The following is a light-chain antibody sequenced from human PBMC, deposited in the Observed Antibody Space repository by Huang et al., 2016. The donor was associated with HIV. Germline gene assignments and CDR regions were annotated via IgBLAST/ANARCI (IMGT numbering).Light chain of an antibody. CDR1: HSVSSL. CDR3: QQRANWPLT. CDR2: DAS. V-gene: IGKV3-11*01. Sequence: EIVLTQSPATLSLSPGERATLSCRASHSVSSLLAWYQQKPGQAPRLLIYDASNRATGIPARCRGRGAGTDFTLTISSLEPEDFAVYYCQQRANWPLTFGGGTKVEIK. J-gene: IGKJ4*01.